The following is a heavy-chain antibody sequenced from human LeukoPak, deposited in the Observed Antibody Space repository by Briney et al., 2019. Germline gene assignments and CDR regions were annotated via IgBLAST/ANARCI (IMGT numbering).Heavy chain of an antibody. D-gene: IGHD3-22*01. CDR1: GDSINGFY. V-gene: IGHV4-59*01. Sequence: SETLSLTCTVSGDSINGFYWSWIRQPPGKGLEWIGYIYYSGSTNYNPSLKSRVTISVDTSKNQFSLKLSSVTAADTAVYYCAGTYYYDSSGYYHYSLWGQGTLVTVSS. CDR2: IYYSGST. J-gene: IGHJ4*02. CDR3: AGTYYYDSSGYYHYSL.